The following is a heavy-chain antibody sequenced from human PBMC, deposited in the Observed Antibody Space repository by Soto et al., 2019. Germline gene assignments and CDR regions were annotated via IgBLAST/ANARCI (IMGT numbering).Heavy chain of an antibody. J-gene: IGHJ5*02. V-gene: IGHV1-8*01. Sequence: ASVKVSCKASGYTFTNNDINWVRQAPGQGLEGIGWMNTNTNTTDSAEVFEGRVSLTWDTSISTAYMQLNRLKIDDTTVYYCAREGVETSPLWLNPWGEGTLVTLTS. CDR1: GYTFTNND. CDR2: MNTNTNTT. CDR3: AREGVETSPLWLNP.